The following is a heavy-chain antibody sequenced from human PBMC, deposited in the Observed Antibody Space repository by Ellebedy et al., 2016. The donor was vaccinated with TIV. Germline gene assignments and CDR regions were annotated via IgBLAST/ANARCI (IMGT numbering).Heavy chain of an antibody. CDR2: ISYSGST. Sequence: MPSETLSLTCTVSGGSISSYYWSWIRHPPGKGLEWIGYISYSGSTNYNPSLKSRVTISVDTSKNQFSLKLSSVTAADTAVYYCARGGGSGSYGYYGMDVWGQGTTVTVSS. J-gene: IGHJ6*02. V-gene: IGHV4-59*13. CDR3: ARGGGSGSYGYYGMDV. CDR1: GGSISSYY. D-gene: IGHD3-10*01.